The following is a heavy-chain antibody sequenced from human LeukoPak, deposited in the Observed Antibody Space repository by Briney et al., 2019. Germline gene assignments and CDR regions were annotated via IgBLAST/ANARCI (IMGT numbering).Heavy chain of an antibody. V-gene: IGHV1-69*04. Sequence: ASVKVSCKASGGTFSSYTISWVRQAPGQGLEWMGRIIPILGIANYAQKFQGRVTITADKSTSTAYMELSSLRSEDTAVYYCARDDRYYYDSSGYYFGWGQGNLVTVTS. CDR2: IIPILGIA. CDR3: ARDDRYYYDSSGYYFG. J-gene: IGHJ4*02. D-gene: IGHD3-22*01. CDR1: GGTFSSYT.